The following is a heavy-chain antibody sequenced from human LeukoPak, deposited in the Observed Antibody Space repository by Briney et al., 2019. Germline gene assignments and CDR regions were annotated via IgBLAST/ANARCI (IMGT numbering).Heavy chain of an antibody. CDR1: GFTFSDYY. D-gene: IGHD1-14*01. J-gene: IGHJ4*02. V-gene: IGHV3-11*04. CDR2: ISSSGSTI. CDR3: ARDLLVEGTDYFDY. Sequence: PGGSLRLSCAASGFTFSDYYMSWIRQATGKGLEWVSYISSSGSTIYYADSVKGRFTISRDNANNSLYLQMNSLRAEDTAVYYCARDLLVEGTDYFDYWGQGTLVTVSS.